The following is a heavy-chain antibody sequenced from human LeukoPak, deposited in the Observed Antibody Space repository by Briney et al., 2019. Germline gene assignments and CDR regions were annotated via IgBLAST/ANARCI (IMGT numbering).Heavy chain of an antibody. Sequence: GGSLRLSCAASGFTFSNYWMTWVPQAPGKGLEGGAHINQDGSEEHYMDSVKARFTISRDNAKNSLSLQMNSLRAEDTAVYYCVRDGGVSGYDLLDYWGQGTLVTVSS. J-gene: IGHJ4*02. V-gene: IGHV3-7*01. D-gene: IGHD5-12*01. CDR1: GFTFSNYW. CDR2: INQDGSEE. CDR3: VRDGGVSGYDLLDY.